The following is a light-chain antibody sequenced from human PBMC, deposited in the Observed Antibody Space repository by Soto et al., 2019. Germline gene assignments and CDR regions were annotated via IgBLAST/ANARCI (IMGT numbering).Light chain of an antibody. V-gene: IGKV1-5*01. CDR3: QPYNSYSPLT. CDR2: DAF. J-gene: IGKJ4*01. Sequence: DIQKTQRPPSLSAAVGDRVTTTCRASQSISSWLAWYQQKPGKAPKLLIFDAFSLESGVPSRFSGSRSGTEFTLTISSLQPDDYATYYCQPYNSYSPLTFGGGTKVDIK. CDR1: QSISSW.